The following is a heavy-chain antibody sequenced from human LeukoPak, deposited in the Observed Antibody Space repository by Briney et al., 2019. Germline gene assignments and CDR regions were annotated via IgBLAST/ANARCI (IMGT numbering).Heavy chain of an antibody. V-gene: IGHV4-38-2*02. Sequence: PSETLPLTCSVSGGSITVYYWNWIRQPPGKGLEWIGSISYSGSTYYNPSLKSRITISVDTSKNQFSLRLSSVTAADTAVYYCARDRATTVATGPFDNWGQGTLVTVSS. CDR3: ARDRATTVATGPFDN. CDR2: ISYSGST. CDR1: GGSITVYY. D-gene: IGHD4-11*01. J-gene: IGHJ4*02.